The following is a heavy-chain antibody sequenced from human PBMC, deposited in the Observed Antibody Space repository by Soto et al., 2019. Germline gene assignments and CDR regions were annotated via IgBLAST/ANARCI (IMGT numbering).Heavy chain of an antibody. CDR1: GYSFTSYW. CDR3: ARISGYGWGSYYPHYYFYGMDV. V-gene: IGHV5-51*01. D-gene: IGHD3-10*01. CDR2: IYPGDSDT. J-gene: IGHJ6*01. Sequence: PGESLKISCKGSGYSFTSYWIGWVRQMPGKGLEWMGIIYPGDSDTRYSPSFQGQVTISADKSISTAYLQWSSLKASDTAMYYCARISGYGWGSYYPHYYFYGMDVWGQGTTVAVSS.